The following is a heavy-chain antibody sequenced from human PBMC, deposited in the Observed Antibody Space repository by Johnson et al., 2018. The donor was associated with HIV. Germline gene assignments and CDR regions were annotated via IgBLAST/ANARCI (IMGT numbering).Heavy chain of an antibody. CDR3: GRGGGCGGECESGYDACDI. Sequence: QVQLVESGGGVVQPGRSLRLSCAASGFTFTSYPMHWVRQAPGKGLEWVAVISFDGSNRNYADSVKGRFTISRDNSKNMLYLQMNSLREEDTAVFYCGRGGGCGGECESGYDACDIWGQGTMVTVS. D-gene: IGHD2-21*01. V-gene: IGHV3-30*04. CDR1: GFTFTSYP. J-gene: IGHJ3*02. CDR2: ISFDGSNR.